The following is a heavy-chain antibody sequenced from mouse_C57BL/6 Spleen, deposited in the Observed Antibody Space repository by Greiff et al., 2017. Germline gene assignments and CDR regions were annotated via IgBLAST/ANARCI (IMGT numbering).Heavy chain of an antibody. CDR3: AREGYDGYHWYFDV. CDR2: ISYDGSN. Sequence: DVKLQESGPGLVKPSQSLSLTCSVTGYSITSGYYWNWIRQFPGNKLEWMGYISYDGSNNYNPSLKNRISITRDTSKNQFFLKLNSVTTEDTATYYCAREGYDGYHWYFDVWGTGTTVTVSS. V-gene: IGHV3-6*01. J-gene: IGHJ1*03. CDR1: GYSITSGYY. D-gene: IGHD2-3*01.